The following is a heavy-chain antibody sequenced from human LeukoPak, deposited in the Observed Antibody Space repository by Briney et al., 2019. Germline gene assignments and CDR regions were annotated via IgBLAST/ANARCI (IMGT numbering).Heavy chain of an antibody. V-gene: IGHV4-39*01. J-gene: IGHJ6*03. D-gene: IGHD1-26*01. CDR2: VYYSGST. Sequence: PSETLSLTCTVSGGSISSSSYYWWGWVRQPPGKGLEWIGTVYYSGSTYYKPSLKSRVTISVDTSKNQFSLKLSSVTAADTAVYYCARQEGGNYYDPPYYYYYMDVWGKGTTVTVSS. CDR1: GGSISSSSYY. CDR3: ARQEGGNYYDPPYYYYYMDV.